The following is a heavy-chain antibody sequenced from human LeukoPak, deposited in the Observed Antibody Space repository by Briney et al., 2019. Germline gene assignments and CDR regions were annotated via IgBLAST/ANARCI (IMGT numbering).Heavy chain of an antibody. Sequence: SETLSLTCAVYGGSFSGGYSWSWIRQPPGKGLEWIGYIYHSGSTYYNPSLKSRVTISVDRSKNQFSLKLSSVTAADTAVYYCARAGRFGDGIIDYWGQGTLVTVSS. CDR3: ARAGRFGDGIIDY. V-gene: IGHV4-30-2*01. J-gene: IGHJ4*02. D-gene: IGHD3-10*01. CDR2: IYHSGST. CDR1: GGSFSGGYS.